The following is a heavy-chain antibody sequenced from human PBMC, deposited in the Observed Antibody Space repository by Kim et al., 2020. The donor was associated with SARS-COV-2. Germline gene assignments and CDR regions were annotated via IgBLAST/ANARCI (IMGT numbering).Heavy chain of an antibody. CDR2: K. J-gene: IGHJ4*01. V-gene: IGHV2-70*01. D-gene: IGHD2-2*01. CDR3: ARVVPAAMFDY. Sequence: KSYSTSLKTRLTISKDTSKNQVVLTMTNMDPVDTATYYCARVVPAAMFDYWGQGTLVTVSS.